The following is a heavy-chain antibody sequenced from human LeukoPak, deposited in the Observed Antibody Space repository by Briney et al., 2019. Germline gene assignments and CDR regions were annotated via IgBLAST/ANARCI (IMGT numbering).Heavy chain of an antibody. CDR1: GYTFTSYG. J-gene: IGHJ5*02. CDR3: ARDYYCSGGSCSDCFDP. V-gene: IGHV1-18*01. CDR2: ISGYDGRT. Sequence: ASVKVSCKASGYTFTSYGISWVRQAPGQGLEWMGWISGYDGRTNYAQNFQGRVIMTTDTSTSTAYMELGSLRSDDTAVYYCARDYYCSGGSCSDCFDPWGQGTLVTVSS. D-gene: IGHD2-15*01.